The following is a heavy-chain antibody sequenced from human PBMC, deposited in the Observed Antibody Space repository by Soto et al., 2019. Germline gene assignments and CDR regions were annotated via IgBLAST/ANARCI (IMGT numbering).Heavy chain of an antibody. D-gene: IGHD4-17*01. CDR2: VGSGGGPT. Sequence: QPGGSLRLSCAASGFIFSTYAMSWVRQAPGKGLEWVSVVGSGGGPTYYADSVRGRFTVSRDNSKNTLFLQMNSLTAEDTALYYCARGATVTQYDYWGQGTLVTVSS. J-gene: IGHJ4*02. CDR1: GFIFSTYA. V-gene: IGHV3-23*01. CDR3: ARGATVTQYDY.